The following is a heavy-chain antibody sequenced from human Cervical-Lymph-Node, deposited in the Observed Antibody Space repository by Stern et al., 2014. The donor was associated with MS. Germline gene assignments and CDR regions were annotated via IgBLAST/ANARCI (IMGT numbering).Heavy chain of an antibody. CDR1: RVTFMMYA. Sequence: QVQLVQSGAEVKKPWSSDKVSCKVSRVTFMMYAFSIVLQPPGQGLEWMGWKMLIFDTINYTQKLQGRVTITADESTTTAYMELSSLRSEDTAVYLCARNQLGETNGQYSFYGMDVWGQGTTVTVSS. V-gene: IGHV1-69*01. CDR3: ARNQLGETNGQYSFYGMDV. D-gene: IGHD3-16*01. J-gene: IGHJ6*02. CDR2: KMLIFDTI.